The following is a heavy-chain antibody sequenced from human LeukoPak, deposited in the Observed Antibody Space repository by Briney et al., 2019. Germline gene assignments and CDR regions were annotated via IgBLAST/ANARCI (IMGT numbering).Heavy chain of an antibody. CDR1: GYTFTSYD. J-gene: IGHJ4*02. CDR3: ARGSGYMVRGVIGY. Sequence: ASVKVSCKASGYTFTSYDINWVRQAAGQGLECMGIINPSGGSASYAQKFQGRVTMTRDMSTSTVYMELSSLRSEDTAVYYCARGSGYMVRGVIGYWGQGTLVTVSS. CDR2: INPSGGSA. D-gene: IGHD3-10*01. V-gene: IGHV1-46*01.